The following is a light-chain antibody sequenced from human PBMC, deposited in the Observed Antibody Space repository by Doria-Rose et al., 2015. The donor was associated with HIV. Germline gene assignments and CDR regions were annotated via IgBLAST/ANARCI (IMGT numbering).Light chain of an antibody. J-gene: IGLJ1*01. V-gene: IGLV1-40*01. CDR2: GNT. Sequence: QSVVTQPPSVSGAPGQRVAISCTVSSSNIGAGYDGNWYQPLPGSATKLLIHGNTNRPSGVPDRFSGSKSGTSASLAISGLRAEDEADYYCQSYDSRLSVYVFGTGTKVTVL. CDR3: QSYDSRLSVYV. CDR1: SSNIGAGYD.